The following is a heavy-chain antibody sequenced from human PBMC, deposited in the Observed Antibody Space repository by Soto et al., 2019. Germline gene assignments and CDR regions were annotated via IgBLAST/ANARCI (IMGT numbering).Heavy chain of an antibody. CDR2: VSSSSSTI. Sequence: GGSLRLSCAASGFTFSSYSMNWVRQAPGKGLEWVSYVSSSSSTIYYADSVKGRFTISRDNAKNSLYLQMNSLRDEDTAVYYCARESRFLEWLSLNWFDPWGQGTLVTVSS. D-gene: IGHD3-3*01. CDR1: GFTFSSYS. V-gene: IGHV3-48*02. CDR3: ARESRFLEWLSLNWFDP. J-gene: IGHJ5*02.